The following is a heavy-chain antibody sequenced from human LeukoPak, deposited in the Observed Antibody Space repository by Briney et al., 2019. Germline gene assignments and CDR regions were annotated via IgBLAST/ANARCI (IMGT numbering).Heavy chain of an antibody. J-gene: IGHJ4*02. V-gene: IGHV3-48*01. CDR2: IRSSSSTI. D-gene: IGHD5-18*01. Sequence: VSYIRSSSSTIYYAHSVKGRFTISRDNAKNSLYLQMNSLRAEDTAVYYCARYSYGRPFDYWGQGTLVTVSS. CDR3: ARYSYGRPFDY.